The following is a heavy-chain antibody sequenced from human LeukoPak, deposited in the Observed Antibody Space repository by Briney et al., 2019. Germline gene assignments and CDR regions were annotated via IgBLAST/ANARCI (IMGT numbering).Heavy chain of an antibody. D-gene: IGHD5-24*01. V-gene: IGHV3-21*04. J-gene: IGHJ4*02. Sequence: GRSLRLSCAASGFTFSSYGMHWVRQAPGEGLEWVSSISSSSSYIYYADSVKGRFTISRDNAKNSLYLQMNSLRAEDTAVYYCAKNDGYNYWYFDYWGRGTLVTVSS. CDR3: AKNDGYNYWYFDY. CDR1: GFTFSSYG. CDR2: ISSSSSYI.